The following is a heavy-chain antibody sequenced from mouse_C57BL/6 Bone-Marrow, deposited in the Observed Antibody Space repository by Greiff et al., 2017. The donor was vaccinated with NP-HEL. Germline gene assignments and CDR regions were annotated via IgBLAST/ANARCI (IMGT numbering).Heavy chain of an antibody. CDR3: ARLNYDSMDD. J-gene: IGHJ4*01. D-gene: IGHD2-4*01. V-gene: IGHV5-12*01. CDR2: ISNGGGST. Sequence: EVKLQESGGGLVQPGGSLKLSCAASGFTFSDYYMYWVRQTPEKRLEWVAYISNGGGSTYYPDTVKGRFTISRDNAKNTLYLQMSRLKAEDTAMYYCARLNYDSMDDWGKGTSVTVSS. CDR1: GFTFSDYY.